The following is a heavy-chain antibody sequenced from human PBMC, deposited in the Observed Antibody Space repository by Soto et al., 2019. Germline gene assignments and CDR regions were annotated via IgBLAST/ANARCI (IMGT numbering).Heavy chain of an antibody. CDR2: INSDGSST. J-gene: IGHJ4*02. CDR3: AKGDYYDSSGLTNY. V-gene: IGHV3-74*01. D-gene: IGHD3-22*01. Sequence: GGSLRLSCAASGFTFSSYWIHWVRQAPGKGLVWVSRINSDGSSTTYADSVKGRFTISRDNAKNTLYLQMTSLRAEDTAVYYCAKGDYYDSSGLTNYWGQGTLVTVSS. CDR1: GFTFSSYW.